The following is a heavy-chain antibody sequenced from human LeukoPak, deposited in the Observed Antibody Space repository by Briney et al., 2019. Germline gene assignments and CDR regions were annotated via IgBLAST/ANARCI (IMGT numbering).Heavy chain of an antibody. Sequence: ASVKVSCKASGGTLSSYGFSWVRQAPGQGLEWMGRIIPIIGMTNYTQKFQGRVRITADKSTITAYMELTRLTSADTAVYYCARERGSLARAGMDVWGQGTTVTVSS. CDR2: IIPIIGMT. CDR1: GGTLSSYG. J-gene: IGHJ6*02. D-gene: IGHD3-16*01. CDR3: ARERGSLARAGMDV. V-gene: IGHV1-69*04.